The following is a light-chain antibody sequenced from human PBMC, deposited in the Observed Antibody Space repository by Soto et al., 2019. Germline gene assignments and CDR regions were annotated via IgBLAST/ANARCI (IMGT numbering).Light chain of an antibody. CDR3: SSYINTNTLV. CDR1: SSDVGGYNH. V-gene: IGLV2-14*01. Sequence: QSALTQPASVSGSPGQSITISCTGSSSDVGGYNHVSWYQQHPGKAPKLMIYEVSNRPSGVSNRFSGSKSGNTASLTISGLQAEDEADYYCSSYINTNTLVFGGGTKLTVL. CDR2: EVS. J-gene: IGLJ2*01.